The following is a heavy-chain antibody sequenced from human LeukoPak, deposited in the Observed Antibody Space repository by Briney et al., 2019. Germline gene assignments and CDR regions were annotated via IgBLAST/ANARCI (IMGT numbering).Heavy chain of an antibody. Sequence: SVKVSCKASGGTFSSYAISWVRQAPGQGLEWMGGIIPIFGTANYAQKFQGRVTITADESTSTAYMELRSLRSDDTAVYYCARGYSSSWYLPNYDYWGQGTLVTVSS. V-gene: IGHV1-69*13. J-gene: IGHJ4*02. CDR2: IIPIFGTA. CDR1: GGTFSSYA. CDR3: ARGYSSSWYLPNYDY. D-gene: IGHD6-13*01.